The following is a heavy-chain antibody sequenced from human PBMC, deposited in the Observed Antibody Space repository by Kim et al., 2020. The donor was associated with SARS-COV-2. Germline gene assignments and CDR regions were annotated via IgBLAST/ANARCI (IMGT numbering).Heavy chain of an antibody. CDR1: GGSISSGGYY. CDR3: ASNSGSYPRADY. D-gene: IGHD1-26*01. Sequence: SETLSLTCTVSGGSISSGGYYWSWIRQHPGKGLEWIGYIYYSGSTYYNPSLKSRVTISVDTSKNQFSLKLSSVTAADTAVYYCASNSGSYPRADYWGQGTLVTVSS. CDR2: IYYSGST. V-gene: IGHV4-31*03. J-gene: IGHJ4*02.